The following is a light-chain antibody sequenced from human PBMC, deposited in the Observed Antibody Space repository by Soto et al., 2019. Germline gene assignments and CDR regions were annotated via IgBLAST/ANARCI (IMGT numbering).Light chain of an antibody. V-gene: IGKV4-1*01. J-gene: IGKJ1*01. CDR3: QQYYSIPRT. Sequence: DIVMTQSPDCLAVSLGERDTINCKSSQSILYSSNNKSYLAWYQQRPGQSPKLLIYWASTRESGVPDRFSGSGSGADFTLTISSLQAEGVAVYYCQQYYSIPRTFGQGTKVDIK. CDR1: QSILYSSNNKSY. CDR2: WAS.